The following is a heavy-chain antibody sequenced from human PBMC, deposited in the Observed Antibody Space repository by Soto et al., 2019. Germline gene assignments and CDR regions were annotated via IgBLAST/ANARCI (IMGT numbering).Heavy chain of an antibody. V-gene: IGHV1-18*01. CDR3: ARDNGFWESDV. CDR1: GYTFTKFG. Sequence: ASVKVSCKSSGYTFTKFGISWVRQAPGQGLQWMGWNSAYNDNTNYAQKLQGRVTMTTDTSTSTAYMELRSLRSDDTAVYYCARDNGFWESDVWGQGTTVTVSS. CDR2: NSAYNDNT. D-gene: IGHD3-10*01. J-gene: IGHJ6*02.